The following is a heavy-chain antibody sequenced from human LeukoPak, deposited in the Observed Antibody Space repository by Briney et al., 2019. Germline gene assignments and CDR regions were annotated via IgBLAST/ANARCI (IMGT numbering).Heavy chain of an antibody. J-gene: IGHJ5*02. CDR2: FDPEDGET. V-gene: IGHV1-24*01. CDR1: GYTLTELS. CDR3: ATGGYQLLFRWFDP. Sequence: ASVKVSCKVSGYTLTELSMHWVRQAPGKGLEWMGGFDPEDGETIYAQKFQGRVTMTEDTSTDTAYMELSSLRSEDTAVYYCATGGYQLLFRWFDPWGQGTLVTVSS. D-gene: IGHD2-2*01.